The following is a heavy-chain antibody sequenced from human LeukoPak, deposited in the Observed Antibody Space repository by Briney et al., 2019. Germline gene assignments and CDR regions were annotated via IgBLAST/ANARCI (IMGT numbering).Heavy chain of an antibody. CDR3: ARGVWSSSGYYMDV. V-gene: IGHV3-33*01. D-gene: IGHD6-6*01. CDR2: ISYDGTNK. CDR1: GFTFTGYG. J-gene: IGHJ6*03. Sequence: PGGSLRLSCAASGFTFTGYGMHWVRQAPGKGLEWVAVISYDGTNKYYADYVKGRFTISRDNSKTTLYLQMNSMRAEDTAVYYCARGVWSSSGYYMDVWGKGTTVTVSS.